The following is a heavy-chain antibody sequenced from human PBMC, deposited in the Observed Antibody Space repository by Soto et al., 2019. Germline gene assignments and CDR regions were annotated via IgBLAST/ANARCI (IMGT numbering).Heavy chain of an antibody. CDR3: AKVRIQLWPRGGWFDP. Sequence: PGGSLRLSCAASGFTFSSYAMSWVRQAPGKGLEWVSAISGSGGSTYYADSVKGRFTISRDNSKNTLYLQMNSLRAEDTAVYYCAKVRIQLWPRGGWFDPGGQGTLVTVSS. J-gene: IGHJ5*02. CDR1: GFTFSSYA. CDR2: ISGSGGST. V-gene: IGHV3-23*01. D-gene: IGHD5-18*01.